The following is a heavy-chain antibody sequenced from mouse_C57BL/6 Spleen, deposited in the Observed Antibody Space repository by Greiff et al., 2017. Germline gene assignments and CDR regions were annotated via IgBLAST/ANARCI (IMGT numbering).Heavy chain of an antibody. CDR1: GYTFTDYY. J-gene: IGHJ4*01. V-gene: IGHV1-19*01. CDR3: ARSDYDPYYYAMDY. D-gene: IGHD2-4*01. Sequence: EVQLQQPGPVLVKPGASVKMSCKASGYTFTDYYMNWVKQSHGKSLEWIGVINPYNGGTSYNQKFKGKATLTVDKSSSTAYMELNSLTSEDSAVYYCARSDYDPYYYAMDYWGQGTSVTVSS. CDR2: INPYNGGT.